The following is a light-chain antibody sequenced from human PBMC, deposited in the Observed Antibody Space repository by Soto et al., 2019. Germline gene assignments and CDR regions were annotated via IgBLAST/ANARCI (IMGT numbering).Light chain of an antibody. J-gene: IGLJ2*01. Sequence: QTVVTQEPSFSVSPGGTVTLTCGLTSGSVSTTYYPSWYQQTPGQAPRTLIYSTNIRSSGVPDRFSGPILGNKAALTITGAQADDESDYHCMLYMGGGLVVFGGGTKLTVL. CDR3: MLYMGGGLVV. CDR1: SGSVSTTYY. CDR2: STN. V-gene: IGLV8-61*01.